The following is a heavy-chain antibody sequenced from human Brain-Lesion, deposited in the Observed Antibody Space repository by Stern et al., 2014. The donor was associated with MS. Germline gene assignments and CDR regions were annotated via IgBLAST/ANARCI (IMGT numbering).Heavy chain of an antibody. CDR3: ARASGLFEY. J-gene: IGHJ4*02. V-gene: IGHV4-39*01. CDR1: GGSISRSTYY. D-gene: IGHD3-16*01. CDR2: VYYSGST. Sequence: QVQLVESGPGLVKPSETLSLTCTVSGGSISRSTYYWGWLRLSPGKGLEWIGSVYYSGSTFYNPSLKSRVTISVHMSTNQFSLQLASVTAADTGLYYCARASGLFEYWGQGGLVTVSS.